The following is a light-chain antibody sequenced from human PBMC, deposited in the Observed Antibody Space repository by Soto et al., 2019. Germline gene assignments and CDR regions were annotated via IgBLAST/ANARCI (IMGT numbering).Light chain of an antibody. J-gene: IGKJ5*01. Sequence: EIVLTQSPGTLSLSPGERATLSCRASQSVSNNYLAWYQQKPGQAPRLLIYGASNRAAGIPDRFSGSGSGTDFTLTISRLESEDFAVYYCQQYDSSPLMSFGQGTRLEI. CDR3: QQYDSSPLMS. V-gene: IGKV3-20*01. CDR2: GAS. CDR1: QSVSNNY.